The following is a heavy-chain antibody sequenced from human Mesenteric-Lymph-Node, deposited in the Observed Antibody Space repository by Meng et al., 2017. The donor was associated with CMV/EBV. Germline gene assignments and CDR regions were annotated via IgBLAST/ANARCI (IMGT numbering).Heavy chain of an antibody. J-gene: IGHJ4*02. CDR1: GFTFSSYS. CDR3: ASAMRTGYCSATYCRGHFFDY. Sequence: GESLKISCAASGFTFSSYSMNWVRQAPGKGLEWVSSISSSSSYIYYADSVKGRFTISRDNAKNSLYLQMNTLRADDTAIYYCASAMRTGYCSATYCRGHFFDYWGQGTPVTVSS. CDR2: ISSSSSYI. V-gene: IGHV3-21*01. D-gene: IGHD2-15*01.